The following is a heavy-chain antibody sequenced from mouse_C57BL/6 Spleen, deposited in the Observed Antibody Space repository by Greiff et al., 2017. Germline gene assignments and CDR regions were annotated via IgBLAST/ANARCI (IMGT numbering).Heavy chain of an antibody. CDR3: ARSPYNYYGSSWYFDV. J-gene: IGHJ1*03. CDR2: IHPNSGST. D-gene: IGHD1-1*01. V-gene: IGHV1-64*01. Sequence: QVQLQQSGAELVKPGASVKLSCKASGYTFTSYWMHWVKQRPGQGLEWIGMIHPNSGSTNYNEKFKSKATLTVDKSSSTAYMQLSSLTSEDSAVYYCARSPYNYYGSSWYFDVWGTGTTVTVSS. CDR1: GYTFTSYW.